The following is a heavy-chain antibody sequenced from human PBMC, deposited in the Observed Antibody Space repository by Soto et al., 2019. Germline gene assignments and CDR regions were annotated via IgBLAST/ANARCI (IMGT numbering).Heavy chain of an antibody. CDR1: GFTFSGYG. Sequence: QVQLVESGGGVVQPGRSLRLSCAASGFTFSGYGMHWVRQAPGKGLEWVAVISNDGSTKYYGDSVKGRFTISRDNSKNTLFPQLDSLRAENTAVYYYAKDRVCEHNNVGAKGSWGQGTQVIVSS. D-gene: IGHD2-21*01. CDR3: AKDRVCEHNNVGAKGS. CDR2: ISNDGSTK. J-gene: IGHJ4*02. V-gene: IGHV3-30*18.